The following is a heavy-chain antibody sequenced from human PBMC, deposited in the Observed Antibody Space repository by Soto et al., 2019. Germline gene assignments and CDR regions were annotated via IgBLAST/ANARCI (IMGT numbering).Heavy chain of an antibody. CDR2: IYYSGST. Sequence: QVQLQESGPGLVKPSETLSLTCTVSGGSISSYYWSWIRQPPGKGLEWIGYIYYSGSTNYNPSLKIRVTISVDTSKNQFSLKLSSVTAADTAVYYCARLGEMRRAFVYWGQGTLVTVSS. V-gene: IGHV4-59*08. D-gene: IGHD2-21*01. J-gene: IGHJ4*02. CDR3: ARLGEMRRAFVY. CDR1: GGSISSYY.